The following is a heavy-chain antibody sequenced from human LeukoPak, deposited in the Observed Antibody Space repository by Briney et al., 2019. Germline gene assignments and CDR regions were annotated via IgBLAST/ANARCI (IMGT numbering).Heavy chain of an antibody. CDR1: GFSLTTSGMC. D-gene: IGHD3-22*01. V-gene: IGHV2-70*12. Sequence: SGPTLVNPTQTLTLTCTFSGFSLTTSGMCVSWIRQPPGKALEWLARIDWDDDKYYSTSLKTRLTITKDTSKNQVVLTMTNMDPVDTATYYCAHRRRHSGEYDSSGYCFDYWGQGTLVTVSS. CDR3: AHRRRHSGEYDSSGYCFDY. J-gene: IGHJ4*02. CDR2: IDWDDDK.